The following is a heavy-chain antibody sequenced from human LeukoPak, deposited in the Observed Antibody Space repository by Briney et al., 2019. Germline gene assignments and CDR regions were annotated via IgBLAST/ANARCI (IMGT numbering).Heavy chain of an antibody. CDR3: AGRSFGPHDY. CDR2: IYTSGST. Sequence: SETLSLTCTVSGGSISSYYWSWIRQPAGQGLEWIGRIYTSGSTNYNPSLKSRVTMSVDTSKTQFSLKLSSVTAADTAVCYCAGRSFGPHDYWGQGTLVTVSS. CDR1: GGSISSYY. J-gene: IGHJ4*02. D-gene: IGHD3-10*01. V-gene: IGHV4-4*07.